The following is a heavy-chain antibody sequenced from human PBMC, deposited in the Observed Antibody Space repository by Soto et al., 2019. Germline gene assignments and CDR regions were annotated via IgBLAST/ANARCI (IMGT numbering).Heavy chain of an antibody. CDR2: TRNKANSYTT. Sequence: GGSLRLSCAASGFTFSDHYMDWVRQAPGKGLEWVGRTRNKANSYTTEYAASVKGRFTISRDDSKNSLYLQMNSLKTEDTAVYYCASQYYYDSSGYPEAFDIWGQGTMVTVSS. V-gene: IGHV3-72*01. CDR1: GFTFSDHY. CDR3: ASQYYYDSSGYPEAFDI. J-gene: IGHJ3*02. D-gene: IGHD3-22*01.